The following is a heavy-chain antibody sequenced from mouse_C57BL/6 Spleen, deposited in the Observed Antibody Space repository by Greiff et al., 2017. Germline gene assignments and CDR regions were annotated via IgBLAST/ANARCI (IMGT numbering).Heavy chain of an antibody. CDR1: GYTFTDYY. CDR3: ARWGSNWDFDY. V-gene: IGHV1-76*01. CDR2: IYPGSGNT. Sequence: VKLMESGAELVRPGASVKLSCKASGYTFTDYYINWVKQRPGQGLEWIARIYPGSGNTYYNEKFKGKATLTAEKSSSTAYMQLSSLTSEDSAVYFCARWGSNWDFDYWGQGTTLTVSS. D-gene: IGHD4-1*01. J-gene: IGHJ2*01.